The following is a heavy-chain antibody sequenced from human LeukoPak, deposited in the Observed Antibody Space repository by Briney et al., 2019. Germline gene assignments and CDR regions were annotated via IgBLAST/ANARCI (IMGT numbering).Heavy chain of an antibody. CDR2: IHPHGIF. Sequence: SETLSLTCDVSGGSCDDYYCSWIRQPPGKGLEWIGEIHPHGIFYYNSSLMSRVTISIAASKTQFSLRLTSVTAADTAFYYCARGRDRSKAGDLWGQGSLVTVSS. J-gene: IGHJ5*02. D-gene: IGHD5-24*01. CDR1: GGSCDDYY. V-gene: IGHV4-34*01. CDR3: ARGRDRSKAGDL.